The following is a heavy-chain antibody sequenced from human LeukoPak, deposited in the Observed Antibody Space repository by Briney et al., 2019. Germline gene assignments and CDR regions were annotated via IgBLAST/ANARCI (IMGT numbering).Heavy chain of an antibody. CDR3: ARGRYYYYGMDV. V-gene: IGHV3-53*01. Sequence: GGSLRLSCAASGFTVSSNYMSWVRQAPGKGLEWVSVIYSGGSTYYADSVKGRFTISRDNFKNTLYLQMNSLRAEDTAVYYCARGRYYYYGMDVWGQGTTVTVSS. CDR1: GFTVSSNY. CDR2: IYSGGST. J-gene: IGHJ6*02.